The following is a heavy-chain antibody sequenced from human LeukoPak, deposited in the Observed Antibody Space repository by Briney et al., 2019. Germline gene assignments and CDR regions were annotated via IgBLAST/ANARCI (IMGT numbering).Heavy chain of an antibody. J-gene: IGHJ4*02. V-gene: IGHV5-51*01. CDR1: GSSFTTYW. Sequence: GESLKISCQASGSSFTTYWIGWVRQMPGKGLEWMGIIYPGDSDTRYSPSFQGQVTFSADKSISTAYLQWSSLKASDTAMYYCARRTSVTAQCSSTSCPYFDYWGQGTLVTVPS. D-gene: IGHD2-2*01. CDR3: ARRTSVTAQCSSTSCPYFDY. CDR2: IYPGDSDT.